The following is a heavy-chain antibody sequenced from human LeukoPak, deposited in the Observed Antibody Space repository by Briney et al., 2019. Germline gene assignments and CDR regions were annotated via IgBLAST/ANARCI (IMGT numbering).Heavy chain of an antibody. CDR3: ARGVLVYCSSTSCYQRFDP. J-gene: IGHJ5*02. Sequence: GASVKVSCEASGYTFTSYDINWVRQATGQGLEWMGWMNPNSGNSGYAQKFQGRVTMTRNTSISTAYMELSSLRSEDTAVYYCARGVLVYCSSTSCYQRFDPWGQGTLVTVSS. D-gene: IGHD2-2*01. CDR2: MNPNSGNS. CDR1: GYTFTSYD. V-gene: IGHV1-8*01.